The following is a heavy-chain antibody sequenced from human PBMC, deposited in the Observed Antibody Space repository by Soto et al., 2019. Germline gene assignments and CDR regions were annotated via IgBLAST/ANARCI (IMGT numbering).Heavy chain of an antibody. J-gene: IGHJ4*02. CDR3: ARAGDYYGSGSYLTYYFDY. V-gene: IGHV1-3*01. CDR2: INAGNGNT. Sequence: GTSVKVSCKASGYTFTSYAMHWVRQAPGQRLEWMGWINAGNGNTKYSQKFQGRVTITRDTSASTAYMELSSLRSEDTAVYYCARAGDYYGSGSYLTYYFDYWGLGTLVTVSS. CDR1: GYTFTSYA. D-gene: IGHD3-10*01.